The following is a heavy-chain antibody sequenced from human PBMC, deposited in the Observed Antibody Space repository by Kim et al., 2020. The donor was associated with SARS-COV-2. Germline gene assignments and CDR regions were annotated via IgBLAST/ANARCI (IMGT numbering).Heavy chain of an antibody. Sequence: ASVKISCKASGYTFTNYGISWVRQAPGQGLEWMGWITGNSGDTHYPQKFQGRVTMSRDTSTDTPYMELRSLTFDDTALYYCARDLYGDYDPLFDYWGQGT. CDR3: ARDLYGDYDPLFDY. D-gene: IGHD4-17*01. CDR1: GYTFTNYG. CDR2: ITGNSGDT. J-gene: IGHJ4*02. V-gene: IGHV1-18*01.